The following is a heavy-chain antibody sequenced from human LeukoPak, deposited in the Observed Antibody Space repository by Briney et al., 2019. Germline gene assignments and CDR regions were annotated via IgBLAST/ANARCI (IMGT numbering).Heavy chain of an antibody. CDR3: ARDARGWSGFDY. CDR2: IYTTGNT. CDR1: GGSISSYY. Sequence: KPSETLSLTCSVSGGSISSYYWSWIRQPAGQGREWIGRIYTTGNTDYNPSLKSRATMSVDTSKNQFSVNLSSVTAADTAVYYCARDARGWSGFDYWGQGTLVTVSS. V-gene: IGHV4-4*07. J-gene: IGHJ4*02. D-gene: IGHD3-3*01.